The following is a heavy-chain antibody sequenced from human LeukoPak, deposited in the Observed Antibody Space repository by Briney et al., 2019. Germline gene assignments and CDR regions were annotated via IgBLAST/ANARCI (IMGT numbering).Heavy chain of an antibody. J-gene: IGHJ4*02. D-gene: IGHD3-10*01. CDR2: INSDGSST. Sequence: PAGSLRLSCAASGFTFSSYWMHWVRQAPGKGLVWVSRINSDGSSTSYADSVKGRFTNSRDNAKNTLYLQMNSLRAEDTAVYYCAREREFGELFNYWGQGTLVTVSS. CDR3: AREREFGELFNY. V-gene: IGHV3-74*01. CDR1: GFTFSSYW.